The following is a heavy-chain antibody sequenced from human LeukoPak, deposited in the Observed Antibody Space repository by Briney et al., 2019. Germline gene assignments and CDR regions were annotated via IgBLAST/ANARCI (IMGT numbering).Heavy chain of an antibody. CDR1: GFTFSSYS. CDR2: ISSTGSYI. CDR3: AKDLLVYDFWSGYYGVAMDV. J-gene: IGHJ6*03. D-gene: IGHD3-3*01. V-gene: IGHV3-21*04. Sequence: GGSLRLSCAASGFTFSSYSMNWVRQAPGKGLEWVSSISSTGSYIYYADSVKGRFTISRDNAKNSLYLQMNSLRADDTAVYYCAKDLLVYDFWSGYYGVAMDVWGKGTTVTVSS.